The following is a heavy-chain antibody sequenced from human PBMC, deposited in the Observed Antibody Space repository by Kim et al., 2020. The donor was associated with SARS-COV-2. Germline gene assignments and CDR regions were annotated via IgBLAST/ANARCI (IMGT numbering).Heavy chain of an antibody. D-gene: IGHD6-13*01. CDR3: ARGPRPEGLTAAGSMDV. Sequence: KSRVTISVDTSKNQFSLKLSSVTAADTAVYYCARGPRPEGLTAAGSMDVWGQGTTVTVSS. J-gene: IGHJ6*02. V-gene: IGHV4-34*01.